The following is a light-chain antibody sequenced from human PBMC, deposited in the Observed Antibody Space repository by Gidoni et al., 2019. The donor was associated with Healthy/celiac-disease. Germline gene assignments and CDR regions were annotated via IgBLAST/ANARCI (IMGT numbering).Light chain of an antibody. CDR1: SLRSYY. J-gene: IGLJ2*01. V-gene: IGLV3-19*01. Sequence: SSELTQDPAVSVALGQTVRITCQGDSLRSYYASWYQQKPGQAPVLVIYVKNNRPSGIPDRFSGSSSGNTASLTITGAQAEDEADYYCNSRDSSGNHPHVVFGGGTKLTVL. CDR3: NSRDSSGNHPHVV. CDR2: VKN.